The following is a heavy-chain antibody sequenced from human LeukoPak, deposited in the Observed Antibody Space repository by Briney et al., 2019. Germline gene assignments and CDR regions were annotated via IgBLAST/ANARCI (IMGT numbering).Heavy chain of an antibody. V-gene: IGHV3-23*01. J-gene: IGHJ4*02. Sequence: GGSLRLSCAASGFTFSTYVMSWVRQAPGKGLEWVSAISGSGGSTYYADSVKGRFTISRDNSKNTLYLQMNSLRAEDTAVYYCARDYSSAWYVDYWGRGTLVAVSS. D-gene: IGHD6-19*01. CDR1: GFTFSTYV. CDR3: ARDYSSAWYVDY. CDR2: ISGSGGST.